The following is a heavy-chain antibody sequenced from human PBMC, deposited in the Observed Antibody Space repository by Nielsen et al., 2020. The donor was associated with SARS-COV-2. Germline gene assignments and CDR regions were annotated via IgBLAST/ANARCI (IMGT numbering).Heavy chain of an antibody. V-gene: IGHV4-61*01. J-gene: IGHJ4*02. Sequence: SETLSLTCTVSGGSVSSGSYYWSWIRQPPGKGLEWIGYIYYSGSTNYNPSLKSRVTISVDTSKNQFSLKLSSVTAADTAVYYCARQTGIAAAGYDYWGQGTLVTVSS. CDR3: ARQTGIAAAGYDY. CDR2: IYYSGST. D-gene: IGHD6-13*01. CDR1: GGSVSSGSYY.